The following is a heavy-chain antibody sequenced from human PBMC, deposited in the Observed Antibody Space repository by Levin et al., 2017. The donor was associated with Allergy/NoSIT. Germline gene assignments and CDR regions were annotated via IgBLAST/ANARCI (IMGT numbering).Heavy chain of an antibody. CDR1: GFTFGDYP. D-gene: IGHD3-22*01. Sequence: SCTTSGFTFGDYPMSWFRQTPGKGLELVSYIRTMTYGGTTEYAASVRGRFTISRDESESVAYLQMNSLKTEDTAVYYCARAVRIVGDAFDLWGQGTMVTVSS. CDR3: ARAVRIVGDAFDL. CDR2: IRTMTYGGTT. V-gene: IGHV3-49*03. J-gene: IGHJ3*01.